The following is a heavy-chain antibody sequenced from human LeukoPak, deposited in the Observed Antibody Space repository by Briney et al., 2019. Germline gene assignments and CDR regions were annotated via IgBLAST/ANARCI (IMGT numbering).Heavy chain of an antibody. J-gene: IGHJ6*03. V-gene: IGHV1-18*01. CDR2: ISTYNGNT. CDR3: ARLFTIFGVVITYYMDV. Sequence: ASVKVSCKPSGYSFSNYGISWVRQAPGRGLEWMGWISTYNGNTNYAQKFQGRVTMTTDTSTSTAYMELRSLRFDDTAVYYCARLFTIFGVVITYYMDVWGKGTTVTVSS. D-gene: IGHD3-3*01. CDR1: GYSFSNYG.